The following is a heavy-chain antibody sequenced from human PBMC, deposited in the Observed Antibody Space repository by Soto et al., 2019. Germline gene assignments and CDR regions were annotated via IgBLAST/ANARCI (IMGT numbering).Heavy chain of an antibody. V-gene: IGHV3-23*01. CDR2: INGKGEHT. D-gene: IGHD3-9*01. Sequence: GGSLRLSCLASGFTFSTYAMSWIRQAPGKGLEWVSAINGKGEHTFYADSVKGRFTISRDNSKNTLYVQMNSLRAEDTAVYYCARDLDILTGYSPSYYYYGMDVWGQGTTVTVSS. CDR1: GFTFSTYA. CDR3: ARDLDILTGYSPSYYYYGMDV. J-gene: IGHJ6*02.